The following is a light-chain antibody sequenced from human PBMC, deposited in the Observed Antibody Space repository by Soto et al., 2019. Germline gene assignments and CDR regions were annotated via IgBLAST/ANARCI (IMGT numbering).Light chain of an antibody. J-gene: IGKJ1*01. CDR3: QQFDTSPMWT. V-gene: IGKV3-20*01. CDR1: QSVTSSF. CDR2: AAS. Sequence: EVVLTQSPGTLSLAPGQRVTLSCRASQSVTSSFLAWYQQKLGQAPRLLIYAASSRAPGISDRFSGSWSGTDFSLTISRLEPEDAAVYYCQQFDTSPMWTFGQGTKVDIK.